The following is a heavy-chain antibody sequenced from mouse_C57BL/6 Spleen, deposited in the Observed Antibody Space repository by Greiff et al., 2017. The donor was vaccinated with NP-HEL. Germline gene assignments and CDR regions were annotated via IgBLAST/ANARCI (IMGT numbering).Heavy chain of an antibody. Sequence: VQLQQSGPGLVQPSQSLSITCTVSGFSLTSYGVHWVRQSPGKGLEWLGVIWSGGSTDYNAAFISRLSISKDNSKSQVFFKMNSLQADDTAIYYCARNLIYYDYGAMDYWGQGTSVTVSS. CDR3: ARNLIYYDYGAMDY. CDR2: IWSGGST. V-gene: IGHV2-2*01. D-gene: IGHD2-4*01. J-gene: IGHJ4*01. CDR1: GFSLTSYG.